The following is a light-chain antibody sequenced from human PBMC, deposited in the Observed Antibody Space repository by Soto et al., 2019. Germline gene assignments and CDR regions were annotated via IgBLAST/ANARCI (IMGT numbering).Light chain of an antibody. CDR1: SSDVGAYNY. V-gene: IGLV2-14*01. Sequence: QSALTQPASVSGSPGQSITISCTGTSSDVGAYNYVSWYQQQSGKAPKLMIHEVSNRPSGVSNRFSGSKSGNTASLTISGLQAEDEADYYCSSYTTSRAYDFGIGTKVTVL. CDR3: SSYTTSRAYD. CDR2: EVS. J-gene: IGLJ1*01.